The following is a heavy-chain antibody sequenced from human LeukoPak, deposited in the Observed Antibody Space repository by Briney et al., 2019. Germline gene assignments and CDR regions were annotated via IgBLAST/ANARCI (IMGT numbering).Heavy chain of an antibody. CDR3: ARDPSNTSGRYTYFDY. CDR1: GYTFTSHG. J-gene: IGHJ4*02. CDR2: ISAFNGKT. V-gene: IGHV1-18*01. Sequence: ASVKVSCKTYGYTFTSHGISWVRQAPGQGLEWMGWISAFNGKTHYAQNLQGRVTMTTDTSTSTAYMELRSLRSDDTAVYYCARDPSNTSGRYTYFDYWGQGTLVTVSS. D-gene: IGHD3-16*02.